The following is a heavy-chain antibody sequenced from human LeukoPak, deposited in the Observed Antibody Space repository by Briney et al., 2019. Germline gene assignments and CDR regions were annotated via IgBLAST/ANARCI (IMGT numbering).Heavy chain of an antibody. D-gene: IGHD3-22*01. CDR3: AKDTYYYDSSGYYS. J-gene: IGHJ4*02. V-gene: IGHV3-9*01. CDR1: GFTFDDYA. Sequence: RPGGSLRLSCAASGFTFDDYAMHWVRQAPGKGLEWVSGISWNSGGIGYADSVKGRFTISRDNAKNSLYLQMNSLRAEDTALYYCAKDTYYYDSSGYYSWGQGTLVTVSS. CDR2: ISWNSGGI.